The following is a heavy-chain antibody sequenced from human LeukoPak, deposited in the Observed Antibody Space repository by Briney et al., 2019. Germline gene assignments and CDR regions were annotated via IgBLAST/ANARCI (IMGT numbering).Heavy chain of an antibody. CDR1: GGSFSGYY. V-gene: IGHV4-34*01. D-gene: IGHD4-11*01. Sequence: PSETLSLTCAVYGGSFSGYYWSWIRQPPGKGLEWIGEINHSGSTNYNPSLKSRVTISVDTSKNQFSLKLSSVTAADTAMYYCARGKAVTNYYDYWGQGTLVTVSS. J-gene: IGHJ4*02. CDR2: INHSGST. CDR3: ARGKAVTNYYDY.